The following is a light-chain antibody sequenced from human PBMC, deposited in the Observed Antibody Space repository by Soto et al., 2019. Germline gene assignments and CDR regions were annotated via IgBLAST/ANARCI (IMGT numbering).Light chain of an antibody. V-gene: IGKV3-20*01. CDR2: GAS. Sequence: ELVLAQSPVTVSLCPVEIATVSGSSSQSVSSSYLAWYQQKPGQAPRLLIYGASRRATGIPDRFSGSGSGTDFTLTISRLEPEDFVVYYCQKYGNSPFTCGQGKRLEIK. CDR1: QSVSSSY. CDR3: QKYGNSPFT. J-gene: IGKJ5*01.